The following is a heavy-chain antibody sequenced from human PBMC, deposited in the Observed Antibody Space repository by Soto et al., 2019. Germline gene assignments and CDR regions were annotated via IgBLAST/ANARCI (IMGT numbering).Heavy chain of an antibody. V-gene: IGHV3-9*01. CDR1: GFTFDDYA. CDR2: ISWNSGSI. D-gene: IGHD3-3*01. CDR3: AKDGGIFQGYMVV. Sequence: HLRGSLRLSCAAPGFTFDDYAIHCARQAPGKSMEWVSGISWNSGSIGYADSVKGRFTISRDNAQNSLYLQMHSLRAEDTALSYCAKDGGIFQGYMVVCGKGTTVTV. J-gene: IGHJ6*03.